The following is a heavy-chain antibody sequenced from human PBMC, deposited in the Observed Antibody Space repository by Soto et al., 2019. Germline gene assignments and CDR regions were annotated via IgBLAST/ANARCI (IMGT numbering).Heavy chain of an antibody. D-gene: IGHD6-13*01. Sequence: GGSLRLSCVASGFTVSSNYMSWVRQAPGKGLEWGSVIYSGGSTYYADSVKGRFTISRDNSKNTLYLQMNSLRAEDTAVYYCARGIAAAGDYWGQGTLVTVSS. J-gene: IGHJ4*02. CDR2: IYSGGST. CDR1: GFTVSSNY. V-gene: IGHV3-66*01. CDR3: ARGIAAAGDY.